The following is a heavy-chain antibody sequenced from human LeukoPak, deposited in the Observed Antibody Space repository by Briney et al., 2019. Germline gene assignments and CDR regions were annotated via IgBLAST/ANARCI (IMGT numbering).Heavy chain of an antibody. V-gene: IGHV2-70*11. CDR2: IDWDDDK. J-gene: IGHJ4*02. CDR3: ARTLSRVGAVKGYFDY. CDR1: GFSLSTSGMC. Sequence: SGPTLVNPTQTLTLTCTFSGFSLSTSGMCVSWIRQPPGKALEWLARIDWDDDKYYSTSLKTRLTISKDTSKNQVVLTMTNMDPVDTATYYCARTLSRVGAVKGYFDYWGQGTLVTVSS. D-gene: IGHD1-26*01.